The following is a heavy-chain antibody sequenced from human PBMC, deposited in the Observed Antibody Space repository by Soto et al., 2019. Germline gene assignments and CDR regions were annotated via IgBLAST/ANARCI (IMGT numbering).Heavy chain of an antibody. CDR3: ASLTTVTTPYYYGMDV. CDR2: IWYDGSNK. D-gene: IGHD4-4*01. Sequence: QVQLVESGGGVVQPGRSLRLSCAASGFTFSSYGMHWVRQAPGKGLEWVAVIWYDGSNKYYADSVKGRFTISRDNSKNTLYLQMNSLRAEDTAVYYCASLTTVTTPYYYGMDVWGQGTTVTVSS. J-gene: IGHJ6*02. CDR1: GFTFSSYG. V-gene: IGHV3-33*01.